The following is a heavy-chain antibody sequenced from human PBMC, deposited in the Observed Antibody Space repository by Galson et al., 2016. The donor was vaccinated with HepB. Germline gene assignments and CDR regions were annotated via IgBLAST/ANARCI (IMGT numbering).Heavy chain of an antibody. CDR2: ISWNGGGV. CDR3: AKDFFTAGTPVFDY. D-gene: IGHD6-19*01. Sequence: SLRLSCAASGFTFDDYTLHWVRQTPEKGLEWVSSISWNGGGVHYADSVKGRFTISRDNAKNSLYLQMNNLREDDTAFYFCAKDFFTAGTPVFDYWGQGTPITVSS. CDR1: GFTFDDYT. J-gene: IGHJ4*02. V-gene: IGHV3-9*01.